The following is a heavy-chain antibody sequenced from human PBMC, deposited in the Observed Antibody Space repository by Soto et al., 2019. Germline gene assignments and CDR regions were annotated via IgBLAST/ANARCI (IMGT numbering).Heavy chain of an antibody. CDR2: ISYDGSNK. CDR1: GFTFSNYA. Sequence: PGGSLRLSCAASGFTFSNYAMRWVRQAPGKGLEWVAVISYDGSNKFYADSVKGRFTISRDNSKNTLFLQMNSLRPEDTAVYYCATVVDYYFDYWGQGALVTVSS. V-gene: IGHV3-30-3*01. CDR3: ATVVDYYFDY. J-gene: IGHJ4*02.